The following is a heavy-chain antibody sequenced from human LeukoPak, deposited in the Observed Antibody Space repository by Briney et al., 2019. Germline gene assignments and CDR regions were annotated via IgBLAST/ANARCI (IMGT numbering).Heavy chain of an antibody. J-gene: IGHJ6*02. CDR2: VIPFLGIV. D-gene: IGHD6-19*01. Sequence: GASVKVSCKASGYTYTSYYMHWVRQAPGQGLEWLGRVIPFLGIVNYAQKFQGRVTIIADKSTSTAYMELSSLRSEDTAIYYCARNIVVAGNRGMDVWGQGTTVTVSS. CDR3: ARNIVVAGNRGMDV. CDR1: GYTYTSYY. V-gene: IGHV1-69*02.